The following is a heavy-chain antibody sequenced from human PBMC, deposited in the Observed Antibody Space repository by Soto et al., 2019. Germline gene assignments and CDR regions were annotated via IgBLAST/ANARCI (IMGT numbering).Heavy chain of an antibody. J-gene: IGHJ4*02. Sequence: QVQLQESGPGLVKPSQTLSLTCTVSGGSISSGGYYWSWIRQHPGKGLEWIGYIYYSGTTYYNPSLKSRVTISVDTSKNQFSLKLSFVTAADTAVYYCARLTQGYCSGGSRGSTTRTFDYWGQGTLVTVSS. CDR3: ARLTQGYCSGGSRGSTTRTFDY. D-gene: IGHD2-15*01. CDR2: IYYSGTT. CDR1: GGSISSGGYY. V-gene: IGHV4-31*03.